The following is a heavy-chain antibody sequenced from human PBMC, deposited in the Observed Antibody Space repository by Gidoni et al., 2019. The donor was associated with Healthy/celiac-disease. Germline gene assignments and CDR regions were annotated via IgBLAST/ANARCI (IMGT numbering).Heavy chain of an antibody. CDR2: LSGSGGST. CDR1: GFTFSSYA. V-gene: IGHV3-23*01. CDR3: AKHGIVGFCSSTSCYSNYYYGMDV. D-gene: IGHD2-2*01. Sequence: EVQLLESGGGLVQPGGSLRLSCAASGFTFSSYAMSWVRQAPGKGLEWVSALSGSGGSTYYADSVKGRFTISRGNSKNTLYLQMNRLRAEDTAVYYCAKHGIVGFCSSTSCYSNYYYGMDVWGQGTTVTVSS. J-gene: IGHJ6*02.